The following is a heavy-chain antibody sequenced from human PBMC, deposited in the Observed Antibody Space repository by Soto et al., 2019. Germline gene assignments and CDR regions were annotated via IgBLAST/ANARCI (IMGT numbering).Heavy chain of an antibody. CDR3: AKAATVVTLYYFDY. CDR1: GFTFNNYG. D-gene: IGHD4-17*01. Sequence: EVQLLESGGGLVQPGGSLRLSCAASGFTFNNYGMSWVRQAPGKGREWVSAITDSGGSTYYADSVKGRFTISRDNSKNTVYLQMNSLRAEDTAVYYCAKAATVVTLYYFDYWGQGTLVTVSS. CDR2: ITDSGGST. V-gene: IGHV3-23*01. J-gene: IGHJ4*02.